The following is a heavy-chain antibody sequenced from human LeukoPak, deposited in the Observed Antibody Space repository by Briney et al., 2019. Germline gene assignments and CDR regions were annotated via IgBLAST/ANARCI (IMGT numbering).Heavy chain of an antibody. Sequence: ASVKVSCKASGYTFTGYYMHWVRQAPGQGLEWMGWINPNSGGTNYAQKFQGRVTMTRDTSISTAYMELSRLRSDDTAVYYCARAFSVLLPPSGYWGQGTLVTVSS. CDR2: INPNSGGT. CDR1: GYTFTGYY. CDR3: ARAFSVLLPPSGY. J-gene: IGHJ4*02. D-gene: IGHD2-15*01. V-gene: IGHV1-2*02.